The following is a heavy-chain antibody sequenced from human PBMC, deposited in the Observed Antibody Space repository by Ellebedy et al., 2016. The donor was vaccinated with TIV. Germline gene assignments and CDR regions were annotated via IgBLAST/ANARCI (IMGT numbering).Heavy chain of an antibody. D-gene: IGHD6-19*01. V-gene: IGHV1-24*01. CDR2: FDPEHVKT. Sequence: ASVKVSXXVSGNTLTEVSMHWVRQAPGKGLEWMGGFDPEHVKTNYAQKLQGRVTMTTDTSTNTAYLDLRSLRSDDTAVYYCARDGYSSGWYNGDSWGQGTLVTVSS. J-gene: IGHJ4*02. CDR3: ARDGYSSGWYNGDS. CDR1: GNTLTEVS.